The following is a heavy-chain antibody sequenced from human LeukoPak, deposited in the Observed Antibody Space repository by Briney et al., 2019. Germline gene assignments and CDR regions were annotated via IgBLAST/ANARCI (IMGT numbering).Heavy chain of an antibody. J-gene: IGHJ4*02. CDR3: ARESVVYDY. CDR1: GGSISSSSYY. CDR2: IYYSGST. D-gene: IGHD2-21*01. Sequence: SETLSLTCTVSGGSISSSSYYWGWIRQPPGKGLEWIVSIYYSGSTYYNPSLKSRVTISVDTSKNQFSLKLSSVTAADTAVYYCARESVVYDYWGQGTLVTVSS. V-gene: IGHV4-39*07.